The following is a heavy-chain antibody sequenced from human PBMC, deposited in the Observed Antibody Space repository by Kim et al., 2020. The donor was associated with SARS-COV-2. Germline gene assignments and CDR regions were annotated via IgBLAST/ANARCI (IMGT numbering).Heavy chain of an antibody. Sequence: GGSLRLSCAASGFTFSSYGMHWVRQAPGKGLEWVAVISYDGSNKYYADSVKGRFTISRDNSKNTLYLQMNSLRAEDTAVYYCAKAGLICSSTSCYTMSHFDLWGRGTLVTVSS. CDR3: AKAGLICSSTSCYTMSHFDL. J-gene: IGHJ2*01. CDR1: GFTFSSYG. CDR2: ISYDGSNK. V-gene: IGHV3-30*18. D-gene: IGHD2-2*02.